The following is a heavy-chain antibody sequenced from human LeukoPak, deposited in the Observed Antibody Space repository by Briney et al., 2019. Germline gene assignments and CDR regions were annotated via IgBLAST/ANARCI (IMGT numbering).Heavy chain of an antibody. V-gene: IGHV4-34*01. CDR3: ATSVVVVTANWFDP. CDR2: INHSGST. J-gene: IGHJ5*02. D-gene: IGHD2-21*02. CDR1: GGSFSGYY. Sequence: SETLSLTCAVYGGSFSGYYWSWIRQPPGKGLEWIGEINHSGSTNYNPSPKSRVTISVDTSKNQFSLKLSSVTAADTAVYYCATSVVVVTANWFDPWGQGTLVTVSS.